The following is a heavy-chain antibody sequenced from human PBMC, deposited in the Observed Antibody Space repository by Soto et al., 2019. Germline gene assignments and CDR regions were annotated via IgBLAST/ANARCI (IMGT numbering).Heavy chain of an antibody. V-gene: IGHV4-34*01. CDR3: SRGYVPSRGLFGY. CDR2: INHSGSS. J-gene: IGHJ4*02. CDR1: GGSFSGNY. Sequence: SETLSLTCAVYGGSFSGNYWTWIRQPPRKGLEGIGEINHSGSSNYNPSLKSRVTISVDPSKNQFSLRLNSVTAADTAVYYCSRGYVPSRGLFGYCGEGTQVTGSS. D-gene: IGHD2-2*01.